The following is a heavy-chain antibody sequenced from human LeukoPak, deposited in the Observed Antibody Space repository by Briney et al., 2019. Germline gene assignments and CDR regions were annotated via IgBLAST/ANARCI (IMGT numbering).Heavy chain of an antibody. D-gene: IGHD6-19*01. Sequence: SETLSLTCTVSGGSMSSCCWSWIRQPAGKELEWLGRIYASGTTNYNPSLKSRVTVSVDTSKNQFSLKLSSVTAADTAMYYCARTLVGTSVVAFDMRGQGTMVTVSS. CDR1: GGSMSSCC. V-gene: IGHV4-4*07. J-gene: IGHJ3*02. CDR3: ARTLVGTSVVAFDM. CDR2: IYASGTT.